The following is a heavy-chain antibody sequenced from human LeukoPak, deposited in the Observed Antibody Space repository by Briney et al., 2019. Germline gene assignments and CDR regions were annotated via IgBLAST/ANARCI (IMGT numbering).Heavy chain of an antibody. J-gene: IGHJ4*02. CDR3: ARARCSSTSCPSHFDY. Sequence: SETLSLTCTVSGGSISSYYGRWVRQPPGKGLEWIGYIYYSGSTNYNPSLKSRVTISVDTSKNQFSLKLSSVTAADTAVYYCARARCSSTSCPSHFDYWGQGTLVTVSS. V-gene: IGHV4-59*01. D-gene: IGHD2-2*01. CDR2: IYYSGST. CDR1: GGSISSYY.